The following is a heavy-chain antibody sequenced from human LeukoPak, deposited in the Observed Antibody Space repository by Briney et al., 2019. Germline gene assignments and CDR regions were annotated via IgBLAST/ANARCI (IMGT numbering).Heavy chain of an antibody. CDR1: GYSFTAYY. J-gene: IGHJ6*03. V-gene: IGHV1-2*06. CDR2: INPNSGGT. Sequence: GASVKVSCKASGYSFTAYYIHWVRQAPGQGLEWMGRINPNSGGTNYAQKFQGRVTMTRDTSISTAYMELSRLRSDDTAVYYCARDSVGTSYYYYYYMDVWGKGTTVTVSS. D-gene: IGHD1-1*01. CDR3: ARDSVGTSYYYYYYMDV.